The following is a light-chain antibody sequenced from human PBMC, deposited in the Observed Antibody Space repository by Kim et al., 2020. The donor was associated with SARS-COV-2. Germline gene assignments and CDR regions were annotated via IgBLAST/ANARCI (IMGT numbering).Light chain of an antibody. V-gene: IGKV1D-13*01. J-gene: IGKJ4*01. CDR3: QQFNDFPLT. CDR1: QGISSA. Sequence: AIQLTQSPSSLSASVGDRVTITCRASQGISSALAWYQHKPGKTPKLLMSDASNLMSGVPSRFSGSGSGTDFTLTISSLQPEDFATYYCQQFNDFPLTFGGGTKVDIK. CDR2: DAS.